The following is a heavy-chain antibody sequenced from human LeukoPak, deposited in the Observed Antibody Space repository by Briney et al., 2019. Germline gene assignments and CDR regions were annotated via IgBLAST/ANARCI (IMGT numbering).Heavy chain of an antibody. CDR2: ISSSSSTI. CDR3: TPHRDGNYPFDY. Sequence: GGSLRLSCAASGFTFSSYSMNWVRQAPGKGLEWVSYISSSSSTIYYADSVKGRFTISRDNAKDSLYLQMNSLRDDDTAVYYCTPHRDGNYPFDYWGQGTLVTVST. V-gene: IGHV3-48*02. CDR1: GFTFSSYS. D-gene: IGHD1-7*01. J-gene: IGHJ4*02.